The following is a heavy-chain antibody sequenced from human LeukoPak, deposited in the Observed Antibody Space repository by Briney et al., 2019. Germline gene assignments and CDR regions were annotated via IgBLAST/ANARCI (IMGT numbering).Heavy chain of an antibody. V-gene: IGHV1-18*01. CDR3: ARERYSSSWYWFDP. Sequence: GASVKVSCKASGYTFTSYGISWVRQAPGQGLEWMGWISAYNGNTNYAQKLQGGVTMTTDTSTSTAYMELRSLRSDDTAVYYCARERYSSSWYWFDPWGQGTLVTVSS. CDR2: ISAYNGNT. J-gene: IGHJ5*02. D-gene: IGHD6-13*01. CDR1: GYTFTSYG.